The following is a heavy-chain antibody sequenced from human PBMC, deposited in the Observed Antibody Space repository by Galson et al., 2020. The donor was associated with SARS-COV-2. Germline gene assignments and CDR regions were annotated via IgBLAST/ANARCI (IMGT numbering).Heavy chain of an antibody. J-gene: IGHJ3*01. CDR2: ISYDSSNE. V-gene: IGHV3-30*18. CDR1: GFSIRTYA. CDR3: AKENNAFDL. Sequence: QLGESLKISCTASGFSIRTYAMQWVRQAPGKGLEWVAGISYDSSNEFYGESVKGRFTISRDNFKNTVHLQMNSLRTEDTALYYCAKENNAFDLWGRGTMVTVSS.